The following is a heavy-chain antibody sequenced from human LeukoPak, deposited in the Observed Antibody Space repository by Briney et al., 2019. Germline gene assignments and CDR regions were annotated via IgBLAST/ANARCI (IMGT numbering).Heavy chain of an antibody. V-gene: IGHV3-7*04. CDR2: IKEDESEI. CDR1: GFTFSNYW. Sequence: GGSLRLSCAASGFTFSNYWMSWVRQTPWKGLEWVANIKEDESEIRYVDSVKGRFTISRDNAKNSLYLEMNSLRAEDTAVYYCARGRITLSVWGQGTTVTVSS. D-gene: IGHD1-14*01. CDR3: ARGRITLSV. J-gene: IGHJ6*02.